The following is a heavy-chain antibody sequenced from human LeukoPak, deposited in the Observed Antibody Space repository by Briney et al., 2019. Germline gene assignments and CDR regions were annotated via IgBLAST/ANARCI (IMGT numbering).Heavy chain of an antibody. J-gene: IGHJ6*03. CDR3: AKDSSYYYGSGSEFLGYYYYYMDV. V-gene: IGHV3-30*02. CDR2: IRYDGGNK. CDR1: GFTFSSYG. D-gene: IGHD3-10*01. Sequence: GGSLRLSCAASGFTFSSYGMRWVRQAPGKGLEWVAFIRYDGGNKYYADSVKGRFTISRDNSKNTLYLQMNSLRAEDTAVYYCAKDSSYYYGSGSEFLGYYYYYMDVWGKGTTVTISS.